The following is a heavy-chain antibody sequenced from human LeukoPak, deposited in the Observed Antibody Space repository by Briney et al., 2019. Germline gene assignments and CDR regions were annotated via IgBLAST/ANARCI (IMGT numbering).Heavy chain of an antibody. CDR2: ISYDGSNK. CDR1: GFTFSSYA. V-gene: IGHV3-30-3*01. Sequence: PGGSLRLSCAASGFTFSSYAMHWVRQAPGKGLEWVAVISYDGSNKYYADSVKGRFTISRDSSKNTLYLQMNSLRAEDTAVYYCAREAYYDYVWGSYRSYYFDYWGQGTLVTVSS. J-gene: IGHJ4*02. CDR3: AREAYYDYVWGSYRSYYFDY. D-gene: IGHD3-16*02.